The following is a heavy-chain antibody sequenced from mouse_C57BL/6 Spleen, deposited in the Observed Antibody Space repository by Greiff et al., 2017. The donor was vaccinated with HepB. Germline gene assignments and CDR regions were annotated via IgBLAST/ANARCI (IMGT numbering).Heavy chain of an antibody. Sequence: VQLQQSVAELVRPGASVKLSCTASGFNIKNTYMHWVKQRPEQGLEWIGRIDPANGNTKYAPKFQGKATITADTSSNTAYLQLSSLTSEDTAIDYWARSSYYSGSSSAWFAYWGQGTLVTVSA. J-gene: IGHJ3*01. CDR3: ARSSYYSGSSSAWFAY. V-gene: IGHV14-3*01. CDR2: IDPANGNT. CDR1: GFNIKNTY. D-gene: IGHD1-1*01.